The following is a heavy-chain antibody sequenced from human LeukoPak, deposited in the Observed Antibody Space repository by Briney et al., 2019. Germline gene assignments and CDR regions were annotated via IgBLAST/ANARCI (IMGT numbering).Heavy chain of an antibody. V-gene: IGHV3-30*03. D-gene: IGHD4-17*01. J-gene: IGHJ4*02. CDR1: GFSFSSYG. CDR3: AYSDHFDT. CDR2: IAYDGNNK. Sequence: PGGSLRLSCAASGFSFSSYGMHWVRQAPGKGLEWVAVIAYDGNNKFYGDSVKGRFTISRDNSKNTLYLQMNSLRAEDTAVYYCAYSDHFDTWGQGTLVTVSS.